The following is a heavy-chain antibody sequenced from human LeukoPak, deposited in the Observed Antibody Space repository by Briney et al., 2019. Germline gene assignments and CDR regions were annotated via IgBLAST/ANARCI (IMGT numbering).Heavy chain of an antibody. CDR1: GYTFTSYG. Sequence: ASVTVSCKASGYTFTSYGISWVRQAPGQGLEWMGWISAYNFNTNYAQKFQGRVTITTNTSWSTAYMELRNLRSDDTAVYYCARSYREREFDYWGQGTLVTV. V-gene: IGHV1-18*01. J-gene: IGHJ4*02. D-gene: IGHD3-16*02. CDR3: ARSYREREFDY. CDR2: ISAYNFNT.